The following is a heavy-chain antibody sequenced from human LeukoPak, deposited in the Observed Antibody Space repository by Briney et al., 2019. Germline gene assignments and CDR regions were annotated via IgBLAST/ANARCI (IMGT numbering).Heavy chain of an antibody. CDR3: ARQSCSSTSCPHRNAFDI. J-gene: IGHJ3*02. V-gene: IGHV4-4*09. Sequence: SETLSLTCTVSGGSIIGYYWTWIRQPPGKGLEWIGYIYTSGSTNYNPSLKSRVTISVDMSKNQFSLQLSSVTAADTAVYYCARQSCSSTSCPHRNAFDIWGQGTMVTVSP. CDR1: GGSIIGYY. CDR2: IYTSGST. D-gene: IGHD2-2*01.